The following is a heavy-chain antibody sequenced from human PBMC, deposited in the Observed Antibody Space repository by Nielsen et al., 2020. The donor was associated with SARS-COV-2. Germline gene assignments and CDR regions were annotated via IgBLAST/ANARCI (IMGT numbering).Heavy chain of an antibody. CDR1: GFSFNTYT. Sequence: GGSLRLSCSASGFSFNTYTMHWVRQAPGKGLEYLSAIGGNGDSTYYADSVKGRFTVSRDHSKSTLYLQMTSLRAEDTAVYYCARLYWGYWYFDLWGRGTPVTVSS. CDR3: ARLYWGYWYFDL. V-gene: IGHV3-64D*06. D-gene: IGHD2-8*02. CDR2: IGGNGDST. J-gene: IGHJ2*01.